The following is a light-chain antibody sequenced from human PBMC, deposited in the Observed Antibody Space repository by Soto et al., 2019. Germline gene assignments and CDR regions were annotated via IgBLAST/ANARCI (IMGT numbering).Light chain of an antibody. CDR1: SSDVGSYKY. CDR2: DVN. V-gene: IGLV2-11*01. J-gene: IGLJ3*02. Sequence: ALTQPRSVSGSPGQSVTISCTGTSSDVGSYKYVSWYQHHPGKAPKLMIFDVNKRPSGVPDRFSGSNSGNAASLTISGLQPEDEADYFCCSFVDSDTVLFGGGTKVTVL. CDR3: CSFVDSDTVL.